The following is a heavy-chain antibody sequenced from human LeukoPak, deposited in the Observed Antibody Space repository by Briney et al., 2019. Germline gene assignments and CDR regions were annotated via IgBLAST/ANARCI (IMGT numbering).Heavy chain of an antibody. CDR1: GGSISSGGYY. CDR3: ARVRDSGPDY. D-gene: IGHD6-25*01. Sequence: MTSETLSLTYTVSGGSISSGGYYWSWIRQHPGKGLEWIGYIYYSGSTYYNPSLKSRVTISVDTSKNQFSLKLSSVTAADTAVYYCARVRDSGPDYWGQGTLVTVSS. J-gene: IGHJ4*02. CDR2: IYYSGST. V-gene: IGHV4-31*03.